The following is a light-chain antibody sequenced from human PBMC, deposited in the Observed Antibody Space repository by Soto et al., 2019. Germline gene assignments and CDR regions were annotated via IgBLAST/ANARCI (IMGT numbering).Light chain of an antibody. CDR1: QSISSN. CDR2: RTS. V-gene: IGKV3-15*01. Sequence: EIVMTQSPATLSVSPGERATLSCRASQSISSNLAWYQQKHGQAPRLLMFRTSSRATGFPARYSGSGSGTAFTLTISSLQSEDFGVYYCQQYNNWPRATFGGGTKVEIK. CDR3: QQYNNWPRAT. J-gene: IGKJ4*01.